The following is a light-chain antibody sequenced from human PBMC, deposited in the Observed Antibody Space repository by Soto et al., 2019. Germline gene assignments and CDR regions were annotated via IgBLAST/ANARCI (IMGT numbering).Light chain of an antibody. V-gene: IGLV2-14*01. CDR3: SSYTSTTPWV. Sequence: QSALTQPASVSGSPGQSITISCTGTSSDVGGYKYVSWYQQYPGKAPKLIIYEVSNRPSGVSNRFSGSKSGNTASLTISGLQAEDEADYYSSSYTSTTPWVFGGGTKLTVL. CDR2: EVS. CDR1: SSDVGGYKY. J-gene: IGLJ3*02.